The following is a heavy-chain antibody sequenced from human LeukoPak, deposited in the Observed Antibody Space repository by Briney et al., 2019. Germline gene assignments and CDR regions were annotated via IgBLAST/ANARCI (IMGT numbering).Heavy chain of an antibody. V-gene: IGHV3-30*18. CDR1: GFTFSNYG. J-gene: IGHJ3*02. CDR2: MSYDGSNK. D-gene: IGHD4-17*01. Sequence: GGSLRLSCAASGFTFSNYGMHWVRQAPGEGLEWVAVMSYDGSNKYYADSVKGRFTISRDNSKNTLYMQMNSLRAEDTAVYYCAKEALKMTTVSSDAFDIWGQGTMVTVSS. CDR3: AKEALKMTTVSSDAFDI.